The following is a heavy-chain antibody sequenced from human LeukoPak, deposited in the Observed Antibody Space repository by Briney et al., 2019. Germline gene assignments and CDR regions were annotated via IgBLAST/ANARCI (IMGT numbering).Heavy chain of an antibody. D-gene: IGHD6-19*01. Sequence: PGGSLRLSCAASGFTFNTYTMNWVRQAPGKGLEWVSAISGSGGSTYYADSVKGRFTISRDNSKNTLYLQMNSLRAEDTAVYYCAKPAISSRGWYYDYWGQGTLVTVSS. V-gene: IGHV3-23*01. J-gene: IGHJ4*02. CDR1: GFTFNTYT. CDR2: ISGSGGST. CDR3: AKPAISSRGWYYDY.